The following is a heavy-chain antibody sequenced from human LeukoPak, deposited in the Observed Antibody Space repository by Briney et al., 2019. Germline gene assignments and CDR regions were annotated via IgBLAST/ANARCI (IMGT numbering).Heavy chain of an antibody. D-gene: IGHD3-3*01. CDR3: ARYDLGAYVDY. J-gene: IGHJ4*02. CDR2: IYYSGST. CDR1: GGSISSSSYY. Sequence: ETLSLTCTVSGGSISSSSYYWGWIRQPPGQGLEWIGSIYYSGSTYYDPSLKSRVTISVDTSKNQFSLKLNSVTAADTAVYYCARYDLGAYVDYWGQGTLVTVSS. V-gene: IGHV4-39*07.